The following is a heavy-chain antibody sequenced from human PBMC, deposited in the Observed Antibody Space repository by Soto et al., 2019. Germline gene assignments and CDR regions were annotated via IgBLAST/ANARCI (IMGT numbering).Heavy chain of an antibody. CDR3: ARGRGDGYNQHWYFDL. Sequence: QVHLQQWGAGLLKPSETLSPTCAVYGGSFSGYYWSWIRQPPGKGLEWIGEINHSGSTNYNPSLKSRVSISVGTSNNQFSLKLSSLTAADTAVYYCARGRGDGYNQHWYFDLWGRGTLVTVSS. CDR2: INHSGST. J-gene: IGHJ2*01. V-gene: IGHV4-34*01. D-gene: IGHD3-10*01. CDR1: GGSFSGYY.